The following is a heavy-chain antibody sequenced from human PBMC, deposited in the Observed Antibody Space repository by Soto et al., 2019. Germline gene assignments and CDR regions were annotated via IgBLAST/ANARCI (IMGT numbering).Heavy chain of an antibody. V-gene: IGHV3-23*01. CDR1: GFTFSSYT. Sequence: EVQLLESGGGLVQPGGSLRLSCAASGFTFSSYTLSWVRQAPGKGLEWVSSISTSGDTTSYADSVKGQFTIPRDNSKNTLFLQMNSLRAEDTAVYYCRGVYDSSGVYFHHWGQGTLVTVSS. CDR2: ISTSGDTT. CDR3: RGVYDSSGVYFHH. J-gene: IGHJ1*01. D-gene: IGHD3-22*01.